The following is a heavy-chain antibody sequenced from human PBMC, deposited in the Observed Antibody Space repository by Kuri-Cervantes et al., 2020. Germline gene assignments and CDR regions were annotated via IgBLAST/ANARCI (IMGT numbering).Heavy chain of an antibody. Sequence: SETLSLTCTVSGDSISTFYCSWIRQPPGKGLEWIGYIYYSGSTYYNPSLKSRVTISVDTSKNQFSLKLSSVTAADTAVYYCARGMTSDYFDYWGQGTLVTVSS. CDR2: IYYSGST. CDR1: GDSISTFY. D-gene: IGHD4-17*01. CDR3: ARGMTSDYFDY. V-gene: IGHV4-30-4*08. J-gene: IGHJ4*02.